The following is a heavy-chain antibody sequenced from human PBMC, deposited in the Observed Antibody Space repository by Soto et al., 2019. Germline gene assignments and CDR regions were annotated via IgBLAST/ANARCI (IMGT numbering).Heavy chain of an antibody. J-gene: IGHJ4*02. CDR2: ISHSGIST. CDR3: ATGPSFGY. Sequence: EVQLLESGGVLVQPGGSLRLSCAAFGFTFSNYAMSWVREAPGKGLEWVSSISHSGISTYYADSVKGRFTISRDNSKMTTFLPMNSLRAEDTAVYYCATGPSFGYWGQGTLVTVSS. CDR1: GFTFSNYA. V-gene: IGHV3-23*01.